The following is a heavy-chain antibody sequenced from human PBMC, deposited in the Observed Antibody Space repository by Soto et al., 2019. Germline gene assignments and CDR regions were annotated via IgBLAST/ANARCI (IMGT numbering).Heavy chain of an antibody. V-gene: IGHV3-53*01. Sequence: GGSLRLSCAASGFTVSSNYMSWVRQAPGKGLEWVSVIYSCGSTYYADSVKGRFTISRDNSKNTVYLQMNDLRVEDAAEYFCAKDSWAIFGVPAGEYYAMDVWGQGTTVTVSS. CDR3: AKDSWAIFGVPAGEYYAMDV. D-gene: IGHD3-3*01. CDR2: IYSCGST. J-gene: IGHJ6*02. CDR1: GFTVSSNY.